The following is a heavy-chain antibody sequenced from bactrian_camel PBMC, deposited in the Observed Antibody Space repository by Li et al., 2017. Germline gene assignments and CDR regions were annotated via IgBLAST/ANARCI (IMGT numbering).Heavy chain of an antibody. J-gene: IGHJ6*01. CDR1: GATFCIYV. V-gene: IGHV3S10*01. D-gene: IGHD2*01. Sequence: DVQLVESGGGSVQAGGSLRLSCAVPGATFCIYVWNWYRQAPGKDREFVSGIDSEGRTTYADFVKDRFTISKDNVKNILYLQMDNLIPGDSATYRCAASWDVTAIEALGRIASPEFGYWGDGTQVTVS. CDR2: IDSEGRT. CDR3: AASWDVTAIEALGRIASPEFGY.